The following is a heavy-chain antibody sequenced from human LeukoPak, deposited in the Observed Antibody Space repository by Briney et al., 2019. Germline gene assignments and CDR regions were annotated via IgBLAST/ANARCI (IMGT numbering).Heavy chain of an antibody. V-gene: IGHV4-59*01. Sequence: PSETLSLTCTVSGGSISSYYWSWIRQPPGKGLEWIGYIYYSGSTNYNPSLKSRVTISVDTSKNQFSLKLSSVTAADTAVYYCARSYKDWNDRTAFFDYWGQGTLVTVSS. CDR1: GGSISSYY. CDR2: IYYSGST. D-gene: IGHD1-1*01. J-gene: IGHJ4*02. CDR3: ARSYKDWNDRTAFFDY.